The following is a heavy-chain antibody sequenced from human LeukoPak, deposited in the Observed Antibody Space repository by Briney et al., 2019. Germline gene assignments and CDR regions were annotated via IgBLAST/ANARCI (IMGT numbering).Heavy chain of an antibody. Sequence: PGGSLRLSCAASGFTFSSYEMNWVRQAPGKGLEWVSFISSGGSSMYYVDSVKGRFTISRDNAKNSLYLQMNSLRAEDTAVYYCARWYCGGPSCHYYYFGMDVWGQGTTVTVSS. CDR3: ARWYCGGPSCHYYYFGMDV. CDR2: ISSGGSSM. CDR1: GFTFSSYE. V-gene: IGHV3-48*03. D-gene: IGHD2-2*01. J-gene: IGHJ6*02.